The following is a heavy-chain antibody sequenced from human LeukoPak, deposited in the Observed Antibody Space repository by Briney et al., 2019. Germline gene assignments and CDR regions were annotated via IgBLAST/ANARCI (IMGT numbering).Heavy chain of an antibody. CDR3: ARDYYDSSGQFDY. J-gene: IGHJ4*02. Sequence: SVKVSCKASGGTFSSYTISWVRQAPGQGLEWMGRIIPILGIANYAQKFQGRVTITADKSTSTAYMELSSLGSEDTAVYYCARDYYDSSGQFDYWGQGTLVTVSS. CDR1: GGTFSSYT. CDR2: IIPILGIA. D-gene: IGHD3-22*01. V-gene: IGHV1-69*04.